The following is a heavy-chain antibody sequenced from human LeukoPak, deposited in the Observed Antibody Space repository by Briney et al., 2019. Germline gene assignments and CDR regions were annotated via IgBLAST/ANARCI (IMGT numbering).Heavy chain of an antibody. CDR1: NGSISGFY. J-gene: IGHJ6*02. Sequence: SETLSLTCTVSNGSISGFYWSWIRQPPGKGLEWIGYIYYSGSTDYNPSLKSRVTMSVDTSKKQFSLNLKSATDADTAVYYCASRLVDSYYYYGLDVWGQRTTVTVSS. D-gene: IGHD6-6*01. CDR2: IYYSGST. V-gene: IGHV4-59*01. CDR3: ASRLVDSYYYYGLDV.